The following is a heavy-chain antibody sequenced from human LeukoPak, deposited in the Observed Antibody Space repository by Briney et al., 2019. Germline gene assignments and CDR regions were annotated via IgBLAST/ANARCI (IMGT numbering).Heavy chain of an antibody. J-gene: IGHJ6*03. V-gene: IGHV3-23*01. CDR1: GFTFNTYT. CDR2: ISNSGGST. Sequence: PGESLRLSCAASGFTFNTYTMYWVRQAPGKGLEWVSGISNSGGSTYYADSVKGRFTISRDNSKNTLYLQMNSLRDGDTAVYYCARDPYSGGYGAYYYYYMDVWGKGTTVTVSS. D-gene: IGHD6-19*01. CDR3: ARDPYSGGYGAYYYYYMDV.